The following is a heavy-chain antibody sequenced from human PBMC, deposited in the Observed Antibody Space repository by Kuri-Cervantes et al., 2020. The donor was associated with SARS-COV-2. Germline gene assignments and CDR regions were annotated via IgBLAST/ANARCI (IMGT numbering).Heavy chain of an antibody. CDR2: FYHSGNT. J-gene: IGHJ6*03. CDR3: ARTYGLLRYVYYMDV. V-gene: IGHV4-38-2*02. CDR1: GYSISSGYY. D-gene: IGHD3-22*01. Sequence: SETLSLTCTVSGYSISSGYYWGWIRQPPGKGLEWIGSFYHSGNTYYNPSLKSRVVILVDKSQQQFSVRLSSLTAADTAVYYCARTYGLLRYVYYMDVWGKGTAVTVSS.